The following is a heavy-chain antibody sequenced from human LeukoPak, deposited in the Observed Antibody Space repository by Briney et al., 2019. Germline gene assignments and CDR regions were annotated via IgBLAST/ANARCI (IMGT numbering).Heavy chain of an antibody. CDR3: ARRWNYGRNYYIDV. CDR1: GGSFSNYY. J-gene: IGHJ6*03. D-gene: IGHD1-7*01. Sequence: SETLSLTCAVYGGSFSNYYWSWIRQPPGKGLKWLAEINDSGRANYNPSLMSRVTVSVDTSKNQFSLRLTSVTATDTAVYYCARRWNYGRNYYIDVWGKGATVSASS. V-gene: IGHV4-34*01. CDR2: INDSGRA.